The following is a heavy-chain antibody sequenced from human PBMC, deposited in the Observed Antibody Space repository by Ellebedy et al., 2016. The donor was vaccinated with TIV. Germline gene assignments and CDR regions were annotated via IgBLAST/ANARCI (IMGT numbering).Heavy chain of an antibody. J-gene: IGHJ3*02. CDR1: GYTFTDYY. CDR3: ARDGLAYAFDI. CDR2: INPNSGGT. V-gene: IGHV1-2*02. Sequence: ASVKVSCXASGYTFTDYYMHWVRQAPGQGLEWMGWINPNSGGTNYAQKFQGRVTMTRDTSITTAYMELSRLRSDDTAVYYCARDGLAYAFDIWGQGTMVTVSS. D-gene: IGHD3-16*01.